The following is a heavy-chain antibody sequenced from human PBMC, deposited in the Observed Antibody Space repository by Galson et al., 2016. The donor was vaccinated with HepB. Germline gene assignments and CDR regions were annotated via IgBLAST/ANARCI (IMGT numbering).Heavy chain of an antibody. V-gene: IGHV1-69*13. Sequence: SVKVSCKVSGGSFNTFAIAWVRQPPGQGLEWMGGIIPVFTTANYAQKFQDRVTITADESTNTAYMELSSLRSEDTAIYYCARRQGGSYWGGAFDYWGQGTLVTVSS. J-gene: IGHJ4*02. D-gene: IGHD1-26*01. CDR3: ARRQGGSYWGGAFDY. CDR1: GGSFNTFA. CDR2: IIPVFTTA.